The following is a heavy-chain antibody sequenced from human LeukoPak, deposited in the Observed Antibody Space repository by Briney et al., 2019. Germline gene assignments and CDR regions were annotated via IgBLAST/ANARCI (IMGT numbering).Heavy chain of an antibody. Sequence: GGSLRLSCASCGFTFSSYEMNWVRQAPGKGLEWVSYISRSGSIIYYADSVKGRFTISRDNAKSSLYLQMNSLRAEDTAVYYCARRGIAVAGTLGAEYFQHWGQGTLVTVSS. D-gene: IGHD6-19*01. CDR2: ISRSGSII. J-gene: IGHJ1*01. CDR3: ARRGIAVAGTLGAEYFQH. V-gene: IGHV3-48*03. CDR1: GFTFSSYE.